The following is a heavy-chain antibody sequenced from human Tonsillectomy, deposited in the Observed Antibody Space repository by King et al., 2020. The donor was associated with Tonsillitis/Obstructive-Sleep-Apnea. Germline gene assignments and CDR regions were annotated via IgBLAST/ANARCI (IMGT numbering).Heavy chain of an antibody. D-gene: IGHD2-2*01. CDR2: IKQDGSEK. CDR3: ARDIVVVPAAGWYFDL. Sequence: QLVQSGGGLVQPGGSLRLSCAASGFTFSSYWMSWVRQAPGKGLEWVANIKQDGSEKYYVDSVKGRFTISRDNAKNSLYLQMNSLRAEDTAVYYCARDIVVVPAAGWYFDLWGRGTLVTVSS. J-gene: IGHJ2*01. V-gene: IGHV3-7*01. CDR1: GFTFSSYW.